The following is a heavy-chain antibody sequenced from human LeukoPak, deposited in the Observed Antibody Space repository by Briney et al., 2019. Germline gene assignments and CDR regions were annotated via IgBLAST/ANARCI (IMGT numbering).Heavy chain of an antibody. CDR3: ARVIRGINNNFDY. J-gene: IGHJ4*02. CDR1: GFIFSSYS. V-gene: IGHV3-21*01. CDR2: ISSSSSYI. Sequence: GGSLRLSCAASGFIFSSYSMNWVRLAPGKGLEWVSSISSSSSYIYYADSVKGRFTISRDNAKNSLYLQMNSLRAEDTAVYYCARVIRGINNNFDYWGQGTLVTVSS. D-gene: IGHD3-10*01.